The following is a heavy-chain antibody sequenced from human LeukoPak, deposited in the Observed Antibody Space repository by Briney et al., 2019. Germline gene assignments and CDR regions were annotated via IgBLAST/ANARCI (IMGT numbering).Heavy chain of an antibody. CDR1: GFTFSSYA. CDR3: AKGGGDGSGSYLAFYYYYYYGMDV. J-gene: IGHJ6*02. Sequence: GGSLRLSCAASGFTFSSYAMSWVRQAPGKGLGWVSAISGSGGSTYYADSVKGRFTISRDNSKNTLYLQMNSLRAEDTAVYYCAKGGGDGSGSYLAFYYYYYYGMDVWGQGTTVTVSS. CDR2: ISGSGGST. V-gene: IGHV3-23*01. D-gene: IGHD3-10*01.